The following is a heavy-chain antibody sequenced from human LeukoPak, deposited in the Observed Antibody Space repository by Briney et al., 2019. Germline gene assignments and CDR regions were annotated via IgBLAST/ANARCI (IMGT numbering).Heavy chain of an antibody. CDR3: AKMRGHPREAYYFDS. V-gene: IGHV3-23*01. CDR2: IGNGVTT. Sequence: PGGSLRLSCAASGYTFSNFAVGWVRQAPGKGLEWVSSIGNGVTTYYAGSVKGRFSISRDNSKNTLSLQVNSPRAEDTAVYYCAKMRGHPREAYYFDSWGQGALVTVSS. J-gene: IGHJ4*02. D-gene: IGHD1-26*01. CDR1: GYTFSNFA.